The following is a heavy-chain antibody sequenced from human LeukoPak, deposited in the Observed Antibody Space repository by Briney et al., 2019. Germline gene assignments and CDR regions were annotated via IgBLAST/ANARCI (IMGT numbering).Heavy chain of an antibody. V-gene: IGHV3-23*01. CDR2: ISSSGSST. CDR3: AKMMTASGSRFDY. D-gene: IGHD3-10*01. Sequence: GGSLRLSCAASGFTFSSYAMSWVRQAPGKGLQWVSAISSSGSSTYYADSVNGHFTISRDNSKNTLYLQFNSLRVEDTAVYYCAKMMTASGSRFDYWGQGTLVTVS. CDR1: GFTFSSYA. J-gene: IGHJ4*02.